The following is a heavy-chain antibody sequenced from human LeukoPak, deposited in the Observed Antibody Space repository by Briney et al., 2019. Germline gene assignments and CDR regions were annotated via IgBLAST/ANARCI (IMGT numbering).Heavy chain of an antibody. CDR2: ISYSGST. V-gene: IGHV4-39*01. CDR3: ARRITGTTSDSYDY. Sequence: SETLSLTCTVSGGSTGSTTYYWGWIRQSPGKGLMWVGSISYSGSTYYNPSLRSRVSISVDTSKNQFYLKVIAVTAADTAVYYCARRITGTTSDSYDYWGQGTLVTVSS. D-gene: IGHD1-20*01. CDR1: GGSTGSTTYY. J-gene: IGHJ4*02.